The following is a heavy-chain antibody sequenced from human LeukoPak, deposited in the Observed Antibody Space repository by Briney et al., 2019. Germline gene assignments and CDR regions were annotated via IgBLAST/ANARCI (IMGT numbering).Heavy chain of an antibody. V-gene: IGHV3-48*01. CDR3: ASYFDSTGYFKEGCAI. J-gene: IGHJ3*02. D-gene: IGHD3-22*01. CDR1: GFTFSRYS. CDR2: ISTNSKTI. Sequence: PGGSLRLSCVGSGFTFSRYSLNWVRQAPGKGLEWVSYISTNSKTIKYADSVKGRFAISRDNAKDFLYLQMTSLRAEDTAVYYCASYFDSTGYFKEGCAIWGRGTLVTVSS.